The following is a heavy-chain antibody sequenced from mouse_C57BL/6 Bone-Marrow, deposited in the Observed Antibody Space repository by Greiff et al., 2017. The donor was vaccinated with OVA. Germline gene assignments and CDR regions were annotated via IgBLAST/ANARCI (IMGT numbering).Heavy chain of an antibody. CDR2: IDPSDSYT. CDR3: ARGAY. J-gene: IGHJ3*01. CDR1: GYTFTSYW. V-gene: IGHV1-69*01. Sequence: VQLQQSGAELVMPGASVKLSCKASGYTFTSYWMHWVKQRPGQGLEWIGEIDPSDSYTNYNQKFKGKSTLTVDKSSSTAYMQLSSLTSEDSAVYYCARGAYWGQGTLVTVSA.